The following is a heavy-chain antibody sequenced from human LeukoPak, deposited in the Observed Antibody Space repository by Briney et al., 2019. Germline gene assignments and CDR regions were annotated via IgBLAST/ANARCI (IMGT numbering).Heavy chain of an antibody. D-gene: IGHD2-21*01. CDR1: GLTASHNV. CDR2: ITTSGSR. V-gene: IGHV3-23*01. CDR3: AKAPVWNYYYGLDV. J-gene: IGHJ6*02. Sequence: GGSLRLSCAASGLTASHNVNIGMSWVRHAPGKGLEWVSGITTSGSRYYADSVKGRFTISRENSNNTLYLHMDSLRAEDTAVYYCAKAPVWNYYYGLDVWGQGTTVTVSS.